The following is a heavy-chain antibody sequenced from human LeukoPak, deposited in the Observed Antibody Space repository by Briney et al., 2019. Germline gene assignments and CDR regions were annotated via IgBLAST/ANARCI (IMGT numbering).Heavy chain of an antibody. CDR3: ARSGGLYTSTWYFHR. J-gene: IGHJ1*01. CDR1: GGSISSYS. D-gene: IGHD6-13*01. CDR2: VYTSGRT. Sequence: SETLSLTCTVSGGSISSYSWSWIRQPAGKGLEWIGRVYTSGRTNYNPSLKSRVTISVNTSKNQFSLQLTSVTAADTAVYYCARSGGLYTSTWYFHRWGQGTLVTVSS. V-gene: IGHV4-4*07.